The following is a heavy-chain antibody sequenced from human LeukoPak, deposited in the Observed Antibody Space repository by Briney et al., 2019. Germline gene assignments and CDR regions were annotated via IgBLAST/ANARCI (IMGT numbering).Heavy chain of an antibody. CDR3: ATGSRGYCSSTSCSIFDY. CDR1: GYTFTSYG. Sequence: ASVKVSCKASGYTFTSYGISWVRQAPGQGLEWMGWISAYNGNTNYAQKLQGRVTMTTDTSTSTAHMELRSLRSDDTAVYYCATGSRGYCSSTSCSIFDYWGQGTLVTVSS. D-gene: IGHD2-2*01. J-gene: IGHJ4*02. V-gene: IGHV1-18*01. CDR2: ISAYNGNT.